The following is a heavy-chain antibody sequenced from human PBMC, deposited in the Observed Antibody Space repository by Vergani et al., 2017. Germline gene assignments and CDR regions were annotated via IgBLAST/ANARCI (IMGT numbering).Heavy chain of an antibody. CDR3: AKHFRGWGIDY. CDR2: IQFVGSNQ. CDR1: GFTLSNYD. V-gene: IGHV3-30*02. J-gene: IGHJ4*02. D-gene: IGHD3-16*01. Sequence: QVQLVESGGGVVQRGGSLRLSCATSGFTLSNYDMQWIRQGPGKGLEFVAFIQFVGSNQYYADSVKGRFTLSRDFSKNTLYLQMNSLRTDDTATYYCAKHFRGWGIDYWGQGTQVIVS.